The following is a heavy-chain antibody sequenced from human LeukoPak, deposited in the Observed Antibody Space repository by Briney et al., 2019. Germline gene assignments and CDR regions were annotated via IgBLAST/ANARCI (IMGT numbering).Heavy chain of an antibody. Sequence: GESLKISCKGSGYTLTSYWIGWVRQMPGKGLEWMGIIHPGDSDTRYSPSFQGQVTISADKSISTAYLQWSSLKASDTAMYYCARLRGNYYDSSGPNGGYYFDYWGQGTLVTVSS. J-gene: IGHJ4*02. CDR1: GYTLTSYW. CDR2: IHPGDSDT. V-gene: IGHV5-51*01. D-gene: IGHD3-22*01. CDR3: ARLRGNYYDSSGPNGGYYFDY.